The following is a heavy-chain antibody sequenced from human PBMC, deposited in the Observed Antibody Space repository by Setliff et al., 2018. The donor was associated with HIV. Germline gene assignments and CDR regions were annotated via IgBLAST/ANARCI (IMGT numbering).Heavy chain of an antibody. D-gene: IGHD1-26*01. CDR1: GGSVNSYH. CDR3: ARVPHRVVGATTLLYHFGY. CDR2: IYKSGTT. J-gene: IGHJ4*02. Sequence: PSETLSLTCSVSGGSVNSYHWSWIRQPPGKGLEWIGYIYKSGTTNYSPSLKSRVTISAGPSKNQFSLKLTSVTAADTAVYYCARVPHRVVGATTLLYHFGYWGLGTLVTVSS. V-gene: IGHV4-59*08.